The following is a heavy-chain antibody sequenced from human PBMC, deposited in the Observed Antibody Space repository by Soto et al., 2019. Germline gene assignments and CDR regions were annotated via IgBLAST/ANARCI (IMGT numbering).Heavy chain of an antibody. CDR3: ARGYYGSGSYNYYYGMDV. CDR2: IYYSGST. J-gene: IGHJ6*02. Sequence: PSETLSLTCTVSGGSISSGDYYWSWIRQPPGKGLEWIGYIYYSGSTYYNPSLESRVTISVDTSKNQFSLKLSSVTAADTAVYYCARGYYGSGSYNYYYGMDVWGQGTTVTVSS. V-gene: IGHV4-30-4*01. CDR1: GGSISSGDYY. D-gene: IGHD3-10*01.